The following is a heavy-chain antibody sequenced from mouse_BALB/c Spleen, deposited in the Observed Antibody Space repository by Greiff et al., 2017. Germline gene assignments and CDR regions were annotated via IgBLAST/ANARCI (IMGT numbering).Heavy chain of an antibody. V-gene: IGHV3-2*02. CDR3: ARDYYGSSPFAY. D-gene: IGHD1-1*01. CDR2: ISYSGST. Sequence: DVKLVESGPGLVKPSQSLSLTCTVTGYSITSDYAWNWIRQFPGNKLEWMGYISYSGSTSYNPSLKSRISITRDTSKNQFFLQLNSVTTEDTATYYCARDYYGSSPFAYWGQGTLVTVSA. J-gene: IGHJ3*01. CDR1: GYSITSDYA.